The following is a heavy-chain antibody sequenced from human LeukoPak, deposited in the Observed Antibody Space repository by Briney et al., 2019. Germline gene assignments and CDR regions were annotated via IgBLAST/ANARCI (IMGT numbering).Heavy chain of an antibody. Sequence: SETLSLTCTVSGYSISSGFYWGWIRQSPGKGLEWIATIYQSGDTYFSPSLKSRVTISLDASKNQFPLKLSSVTAADTAVYYCARIVNYGSGTAQYFQHWGQGTLITVSS. CDR2: IYQSGDT. D-gene: IGHD3-10*01. CDR1: GYSISSGFY. V-gene: IGHV4-38-2*02. J-gene: IGHJ1*01. CDR3: ARIVNYGSGTAQYFQH.